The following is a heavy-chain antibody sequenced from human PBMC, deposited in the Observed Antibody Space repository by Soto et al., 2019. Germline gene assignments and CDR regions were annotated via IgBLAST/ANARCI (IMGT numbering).Heavy chain of an antibody. J-gene: IGHJ4*02. V-gene: IGHV1-69*01. CDR1: GGTFSRYT. CDR2: IITLFSPA. Sequence: QVQLVQSGAEVKKPGSSVKVSCKASGGTFSRYTISWVRQAPGQGLEWMGGIITLFSPANHAQKFQGRVTTTAAESTSTAYMQLGSLRSEDTAVYYCAREGYGDHGKAIDYWGQGTLVTVSS. D-gene: IGHD4-17*01. CDR3: AREGYGDHGKAIDY.